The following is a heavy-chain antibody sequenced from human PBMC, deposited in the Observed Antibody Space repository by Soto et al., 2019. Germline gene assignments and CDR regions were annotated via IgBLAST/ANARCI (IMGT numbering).Heavy chain of an antibody. CDR1: GGSFSGYY. Sequence: QVQLQQWGAGLLKPSETLSLTCAVYGGSFSGYYWSWIRQPPGKGLEWIGEINHSGSTNYNPSLKSRVTISVDTSKNQFSLKPSSVTAADTAVYYCARAIPAVYIWGSYRHNTNWFDPWGQGTLVTVSS. CDR2: INHSGST. J-gene: IGHJ5*02. CDR3: ARAIPAVYIWGSYRHNTNWFDP. V-gene: IGHV4-34*01. D-gene: IGHD3-16*02.